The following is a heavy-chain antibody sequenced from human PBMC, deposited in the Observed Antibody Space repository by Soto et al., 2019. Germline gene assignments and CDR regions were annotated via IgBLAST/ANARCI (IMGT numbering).Heavy chain of an antibody. CDR2: INWNSGSI. Sequence: EVQLVESGGGLVQPGRSLRLSCAASGFTFDDYAMHWVRQVPGKGLEWVSGINWNSGSIGYADSAKGRFAISRDNAKNSRHLQMNSLRAEDTAFYYCVKDESLNWYSGHFSHWGQGTLVTVSS. D-gene: IGHD1-26*01. J-gene: IGHJ1*01. CDR1: GFTFDDYA. V-gene: IGHV3-9*01. CDR3: VKDESLNWYSGHFSH.